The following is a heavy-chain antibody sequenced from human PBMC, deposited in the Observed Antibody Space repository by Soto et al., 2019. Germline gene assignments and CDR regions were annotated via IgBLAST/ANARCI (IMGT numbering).Heavy chain of an antibody. CDR2: IDWDDDK. D-gene: IGHD6-13*01. J-gene: IGHJ5*02. CDR1: GFSLSTSGMR. Sequence: SGPTLVNPTQTLTLTCTFSGFSLSTSGMRVSWIRQPPGKALEWLARIDWDDDKLYSTSLKTRLTISKDTSKNQVVLTMTNMDPVDTATYYCARSIVAAGNRWFDPWCQGTLVSLAS. CDR3: ARSIVAAGNRWFDP. V-gene: IGHV2-70*04.